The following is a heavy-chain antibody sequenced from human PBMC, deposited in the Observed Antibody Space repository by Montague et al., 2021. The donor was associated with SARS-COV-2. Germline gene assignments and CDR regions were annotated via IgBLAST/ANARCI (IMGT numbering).Heavy chain of an antibody. CDR3: ARQMGQGLFFGVVIQDYFDY. V-gene: IGHV4-39*01. D-gene: IGHD3-3*01. CDR2: IYYSGST. CDR1: GGSISSSSYY. J-gene: IGHJ4*02. Sequence: SETLSLTCTVSGGSISSSSYYWGWIRQPPGKGLEWIGSIYYSGSTYYXXXLKSRVTISVDTSKNQFSLKLSSVTAADTAVYYCARQMGQGLFFGVVIQDYFDYWGQGTLVTVSS.